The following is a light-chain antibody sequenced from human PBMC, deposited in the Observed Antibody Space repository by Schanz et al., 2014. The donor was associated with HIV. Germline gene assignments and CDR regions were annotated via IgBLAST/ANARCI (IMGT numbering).Light chain of an antibody. CDR1: AFNIGQNY. Sequence: QSVLTQPPSVSAAPGQRVTISCAGSAFNIGQNYVSWFQQFPGTAPKLLIYVNHQRPSDIPDRFSGSKSGTSASLAITGLQAEDEADYYCQSYDSGLSGILFGGGTKLTVL. J-gene: IGLJ2*01. CDR2: VNH. CDR3: QSYDSGLSGIL. V-gene: IGLV1-51*01.